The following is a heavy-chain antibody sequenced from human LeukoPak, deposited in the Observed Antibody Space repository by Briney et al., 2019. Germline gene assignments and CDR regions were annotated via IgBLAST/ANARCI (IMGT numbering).Heavy chain of an antibody. CDR3: ARGRGVYGYWYFDL. V-gene: IGHV3-23*01. Sequence: GGSLRLSCAASGLTFSSYVMSWVRQAPGKGLEWVSTISGNGRNTYYADSVKGRFTISRDNSKITLYLEMNSLRAEDTAVYYCARGRGVYGYWYFDLWGRGTLVTVSS. CDR1: GLTFSSYV. D-gene: IGHD2-15*01. J-gene: IGHJ2*01. CDR2: ISGNGRNT.